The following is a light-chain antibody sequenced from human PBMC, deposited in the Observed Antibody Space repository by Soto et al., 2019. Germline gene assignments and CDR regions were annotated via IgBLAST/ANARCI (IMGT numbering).Light chain of an antibody. J-gene: IGKJ2*01. CDR3: QQDNNWPPLAYT. Sequence: EIVMTQSPATLSVSPGERATLSCRASQSVSSNLAWYQQKPGQAPRLLIYGASTRATGIPARFSGSGSGTEFTLTISSRQSEDFAVYYCQQDNNWPPLAYTFGQGTKLEIK. CDR2: GAS. V-gene: IGKV3-15*01. CDR1: QSVSSN.